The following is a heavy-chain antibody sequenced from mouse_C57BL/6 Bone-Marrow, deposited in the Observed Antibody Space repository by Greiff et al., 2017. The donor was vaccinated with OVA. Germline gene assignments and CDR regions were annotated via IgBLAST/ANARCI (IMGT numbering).Heavy chain of an antibody. Sequence: EVLLVESGPGLAKPSPTLSLTCSVSGYSITSDYWNWIRQFPGHNLEYMGYISYSGSNSYNPSLKSRISITRDTTKNQYYLQLNSVTTEDTATYDCARSTTVVRGALDYWGQGTSVTVSS. CDR3: ARSTTVVRGALDY. CDR2: ISYSGSN. V-gene: IGHV3-8*01. J-gene: IGHJ4*01. D-gene: IGHD1-1*01. CDR1: GYSITSDY.